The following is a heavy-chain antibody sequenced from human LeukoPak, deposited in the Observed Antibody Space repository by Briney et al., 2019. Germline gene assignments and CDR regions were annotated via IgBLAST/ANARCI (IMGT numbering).Heavy chain of an antibody. D-gene: IGHD1-7*01. V-gene: IGHV4-34*01. Sequence: SETLSLTCAVYGGSFSGYYWSWIRQPPGKGLGWIGEINHSGSTNYNPSLKSRVTISVDTSKNQFSLKLSSVTAADTAVYYCARARWNYYFDYWGQGTLVTVSS. CDR3: ARARWNYYFDY. CDR1: GGSFSGYY. CDR2: INHSGST. J-gene: IGHJ4*02.